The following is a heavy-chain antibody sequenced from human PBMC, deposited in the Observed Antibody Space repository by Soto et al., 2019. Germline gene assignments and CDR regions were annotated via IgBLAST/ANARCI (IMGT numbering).Heavy chain of an antibody. CDR1: GFTFSSYN. D-gene: IGHD2-15*01. CDR3: ARGMGYYCSGGSCPEVVFDY. V-gene: IGHV3-48*02. Sequence: EVQLVESGGGLVQPGGSLRLSCAASGFTFSSYNMNCVRQAPGKGLEWISYISGTSSTIYYADSVKGRFTISRDNAKNSLYLQMNSLRDEDTAVYYCARGMGYYCSGGSCPEVVFDYWGQGTLGTVSS. J-gene: IGHJ4*02. CDR2: ISGTSSTI.